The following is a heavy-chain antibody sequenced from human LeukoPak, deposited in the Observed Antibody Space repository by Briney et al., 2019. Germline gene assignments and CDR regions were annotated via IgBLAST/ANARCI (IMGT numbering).Heavy chain of an antibody. V-gene: IGHV1-69*05. CDR3: ARAIAAAGYFDY. D-gene: IGHD6-13*01. CDR1: GGTFSSYA. Sequence: SVKVSCKATGGTFSSYAISWVRQAPGQGLEWMGRIIPIFGTANYAQKFQGRVTITTDESTSTAYMELSSLRSEDTAVYYCARAIAAAGYFDYWGQGTLVTVSS. J-gene: IGHJ4*02. CDR2: IIPIFGTA.